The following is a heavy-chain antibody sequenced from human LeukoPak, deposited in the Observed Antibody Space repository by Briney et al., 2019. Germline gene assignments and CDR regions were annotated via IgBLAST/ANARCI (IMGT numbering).Heavy chain of an antibody. CDR2: ISGSGGST. J-gene: IGHJ4*02. CDR3: AKAITFGATSKRYYFDY. D-gene: IGHD3-16*01. V-gene: IGHV3-23*01. Sequence: QPGGSLRLSCAASGFTFSSYAMSWVRQAPGKGLEWVSAISGSGGSTYYADSVKGRFTISRDNSKNTLYLQMNSLRAEDTAVYYCAKAITFGATSKRYYFDYWGQGTLVTVSS. CDR1: GFTFSSYA.